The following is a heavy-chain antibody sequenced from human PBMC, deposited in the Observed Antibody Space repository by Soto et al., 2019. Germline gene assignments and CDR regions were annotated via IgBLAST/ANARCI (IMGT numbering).Heavy chain of an antibody. D-gene: IGHD6-19*01. CDR1: GFTVSRNY. J-gene: IGHJ1*01. Sequence: EVQLVESGGGLVQPGGSLRLSCAASGFTVSRNYMSWVRQAPGKGLEWVSVIYSGGSTYYADSVKGRFTISRDNSKNTLYLQMNSLRAEDTAVYYCARDRIAVAGNPEYFQHWGQGTLVTVSS. CDR3: ARDRIAVAGNPEYFQH. V-gene: IGHV3-66*01. CDR2: IYSGGST.